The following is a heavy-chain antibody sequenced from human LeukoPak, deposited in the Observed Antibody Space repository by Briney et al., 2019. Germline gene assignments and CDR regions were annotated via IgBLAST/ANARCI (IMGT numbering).Heavy chain of an antibody. V-gene: IGHV1-69*13. Sequence: ASVKVSCKASGGTFSSYAISWVRQAPGQGLEWMGGIIPIFGTANYAQKFQGRVTITADESTSTAYMELSSLRSEDTAVYYCARDEWFGEFGYYYYGMDVWGQGTTVTVSS. CDR3: ARDEWFGEFGYYYYGMDV. D-gene: IGHD3-10*01. J-gene: IGHJ6*02. CDR1: GGTFSSYA. CDR2: IIPIFGTA.